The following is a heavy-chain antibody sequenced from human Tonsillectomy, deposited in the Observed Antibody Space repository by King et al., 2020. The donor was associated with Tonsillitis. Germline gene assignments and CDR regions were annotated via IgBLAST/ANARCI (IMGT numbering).Heavy chain of an antibody. V-gene: IGHV4-38-2*02. D-gene: IGHD3-10*01. CDR2: IYRDWTA. J-gene: IGHJ2*01. CDR1: GYSIMNGYY. Sequence: QLQESGPGLVKPSETLSLTCSVSGYSIMNGYYWGWIRQPPGKGLEWIGTIYRDWTAHYNPSLQSRVTISVDTSQNQFSLNLTSATAADTAVYFCARDLGFGAPVPFWFFDRWGRGSLVSVSS. CDR3: ARDLGFGAPVPFWFFDR.